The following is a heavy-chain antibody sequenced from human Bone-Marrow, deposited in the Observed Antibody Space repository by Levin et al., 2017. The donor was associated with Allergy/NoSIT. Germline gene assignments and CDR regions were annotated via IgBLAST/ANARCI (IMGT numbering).Heavy chain of an antibody. Sequence: GGSLRLSCAGSGFTFTDHVIHWVRQAPGTGLEWVALISYDGSNEFYTDSVKGRFTVSRDNSKNSLVLQMTSLRAEDTAIYYCARGAAAFYGMDVWGQGTTVTVSS. J-gene: IGHJ6*02. CDR3: ARGAAAFYGMDV. V-gene: IGHV3-30*04. CDR1: GFTFTDHV. CDR2: ISYDGSNE. D-gene: IGHD2-2*01.